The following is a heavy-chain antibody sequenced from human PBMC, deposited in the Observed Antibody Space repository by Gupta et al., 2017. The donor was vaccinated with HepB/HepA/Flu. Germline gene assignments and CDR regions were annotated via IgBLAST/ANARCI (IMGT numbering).Heavy chain of an antibody. V-gene: IGHV3-23*01. CDR3: ARVNDNYDFWSGFDY. J-gene: IGHJ4*02. CDR1: GFTLRRSA. D-gene: IGHD3-3*01. CDR2: ITGTGGST. Sequence: EVQLLESGGGWVQPGGSLRLSCVASGFTLRRSAMCWVRQGPGKRLEWVSGITGTGGSTYYADSVKGRFTISRDNSKNTLYLQMNSLRGDDTAVYYCARVNDNYDFWSGFDYWGQGSLVSVSS.